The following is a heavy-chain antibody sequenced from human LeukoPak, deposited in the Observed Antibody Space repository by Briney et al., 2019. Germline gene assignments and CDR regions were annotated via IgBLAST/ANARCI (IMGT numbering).Heavy chain of an antibody. D-gene: IGHD6-13*01. J-gene: IGHJ6*03. Sequence: SETLSLTCTVSGGSISSSSYYWGWIRQPPGKGLEWIGSIYYSGSTYYNPSLKSRVTISVDTSKNQFSLKLSSVTAADTAVYYCASIHKVIAAAGVQPNYYYMDVWGKGTTVTISS. CDR2: IYYSGST. V-gene: IGHV4-39*07. CDR1: GGSISSSSYY. CDR3: ASIHKVIAAAGVQPNYYYMDV.